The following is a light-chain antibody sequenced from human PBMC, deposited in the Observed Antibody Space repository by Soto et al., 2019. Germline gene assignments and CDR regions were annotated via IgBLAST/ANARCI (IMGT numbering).Light chain of an antibody. CDR1: SSDVGGYKY. CDR2: EVS. J-gene: IGLJ1*01. Sequence: QSVLTQPASVSGFPGQSITISCTGTSSDVGGYKYVSWYQQHPGKAPKLMIYEVSNRPSGVSNRFSGSKSGNTASLTISGLQAEDEADYYCNSYKRSTNFDVFGTGTKVTVL. CDR3: NSYKRSTNFDV. V-gene: IGLV2-14*01.